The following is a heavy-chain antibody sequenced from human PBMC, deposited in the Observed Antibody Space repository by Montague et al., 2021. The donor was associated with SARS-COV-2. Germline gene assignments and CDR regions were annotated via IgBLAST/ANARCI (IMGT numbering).Heavy chain of an antibody. CDR3: AGRVVVPAAIGHWYFDL. V-gene: IGHV4-39*01. CDR1: GGSISSSSYY. CDR2: IYYSGST. J-gene: IGHJ2*01. D-gene: IGHD2-2*02. Sequence: SETLSLTCTVSGGSISSSSYYWGWIRQPPGKGLEWIGSIYYSGSTYYNPSLKSRVTTSVDTSKNQFSLKLSSVTAADTAVYYCAGRVVVPAAIGHWYFDLWGRGTLVTVSS.